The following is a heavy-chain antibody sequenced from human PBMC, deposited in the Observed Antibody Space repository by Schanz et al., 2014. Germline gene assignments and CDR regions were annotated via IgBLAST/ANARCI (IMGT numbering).Heavy chain of an antibody. CDR3: ARGPRRGYPGGAFET. V-gene: IGHV3-30*04. J-gene: IGHJ3*02. CDR1: GFTFSSYA. Sequence: HVQLVESGGGVVQPGRSLRLSCAASGFTFSSYAVHWVRQAPDKGLVWVAVTSSDGSLKYYADSVKGRFTISRDNSRDTVYLQMKTLRGEDTVVYYCARGPRRGYPGGAFETGGQGTMVTASS. CDR2: TSSDGSLK. D-gene: IGHD5-12*01.